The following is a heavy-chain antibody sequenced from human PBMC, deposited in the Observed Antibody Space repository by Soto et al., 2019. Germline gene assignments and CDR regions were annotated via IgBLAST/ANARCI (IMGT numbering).Heavy chain of an antibody. CDR2: TYYRSKWYN. CDR3: AREGGYCSSTSCYFRDAFDI. Sequence: SQTLSLTCAISGDSVSSNTAAWNWIRQSPSRGLEWLGRTYYRSKWYNDYAVSVKSRITINPDTSKNQFSLHLNSVTPEDTAVYYCAREGGYCSSTSCYFRDAFDIWGQGTMVTVSS. D-gene: IGHD2-2*01. J-gene: IGHJ3*02. CDR1: GDSVSSNTAA. V-gene: IGHV6-1*01.